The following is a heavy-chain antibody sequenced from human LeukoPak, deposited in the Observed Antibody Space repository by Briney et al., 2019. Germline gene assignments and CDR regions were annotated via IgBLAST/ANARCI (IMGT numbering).Heavy chain of an antibody. CDR2: INHSGCT. J-gene: IGHJ4*02. Sequence: AETLSLMCAVYGGSFSGYYWSWTRQPPGEGRGWIGEINHSGCTNYNTSLKSRVTISVDTSKNQFSLKLSYVTAAETAVYYCARQGPSITIFGVVSRGGYFDYWGQGTLVTVSS. CDR3: ARQGPSITIFGVVSRGGYFDY. V-gene: IGHV4-34*01. CDR1: GGSFSGYY. D-gene: IGHD3-3*01.